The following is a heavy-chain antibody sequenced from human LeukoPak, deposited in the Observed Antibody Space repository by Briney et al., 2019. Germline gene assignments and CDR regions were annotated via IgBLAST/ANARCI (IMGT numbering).Heavy chain of an antibody. CDR1: GVSIQSYW. J-gene: IGHJ4*02. D-gene: IGHD5-18*01. CDR2: IYTTGRT. Sequence: KPSETLSLTCDVSGVSIQSYWWSWVRKPAGKGLEWIGRIYTTGRTNYSTSFQSRVTMSIDVSSNQFSLTLRSVTAADTAVYYCARSGYTISAYHSDFWGQGAPVTVSS. V-gene: IGHV4-4*07. CDR3: ARSGYTISAYHSDF.